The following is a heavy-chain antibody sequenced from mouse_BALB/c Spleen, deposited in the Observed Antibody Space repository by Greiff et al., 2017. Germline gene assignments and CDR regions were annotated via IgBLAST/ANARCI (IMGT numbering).Heavy chain of an antibody. CDR1: GYTFTDFA. V-gene: IGHV1S137*01. Sequence: QVQLQQSGAELVRPGVSVKISCKGSGYTFTDFAMHWVKQSHAKSLEWIGVISTYYGDASYNQKFKGKATMTVDKSSSTAYMELARLTSEDSAIYYCARDYYRSYFDYWGQGTTLTVSS. J-gene: IGHJ2*01. D-gene: IGHD2-14*01. CDR2: ISTYYGDA. CDR3: ARDYYRSYFDY.